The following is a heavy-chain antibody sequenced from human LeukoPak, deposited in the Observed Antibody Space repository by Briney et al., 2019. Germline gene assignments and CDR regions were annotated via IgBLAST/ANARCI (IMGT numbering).Heavy chain of an antibody. CDR3: AKDGGLWVSAHWGDS. D-gene: IGHD7-27*01. J-gene: IGHJ4*02. CDR1: GFTFSSYW. Sequence: GGSLRLSCAASGFTFSSYWMSWVRQAPGKGLEWVANIKQDGSEKYYVASVKGRFTISRDNAKDSLYLQMNSLRAEDTAVYYCAKDGGLWVSAHWGDSWGRGTLVTVSS. V-gene: IGHV3-7*03. CDR2: IKQDGSEK.